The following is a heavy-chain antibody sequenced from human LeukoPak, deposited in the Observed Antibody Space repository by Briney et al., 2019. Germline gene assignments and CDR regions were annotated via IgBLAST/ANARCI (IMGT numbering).Heavy chain of an antibody. Sequence: GESLKISCQGSGYRFTNYWIGWVRQMPGKGLEWMGIIYPGDSDTIYSPSFQDQVTISADISISTTYLQWSSLRASDTAVYYCARREGYCSTTSCSFFDYWGQGTLVTVSS. CDR3: ARREGYCSTTSCSFFDY. CDR2: IYPGDSDT. D-gene: IGHD2-2*01. CDR1: GYRFTNYW. J-gene: IGHJ4*02. V-gene: IGHV5-51*01.